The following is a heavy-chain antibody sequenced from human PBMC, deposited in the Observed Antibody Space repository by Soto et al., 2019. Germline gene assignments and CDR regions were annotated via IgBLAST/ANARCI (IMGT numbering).Heavy chain of an antibody. CDR2: VYYRGSI. Sequence: SETLSLTCTVSGDSISSPDYYWSWIRQAPGKGLELIGYVYYRGSIYYTPSFESRVSISIDTSKNQFSLRLTSVTAADSAVYFWARGTFTPNWFDSWGQGILVNVSS. J-gene: IGHJ5*01. V-gene: IGHV4-30-4*01. CDR3: ARGTFTPNWFDS. CDR1: GDSISSPDYY. D-gene: IGHD3-16*01.